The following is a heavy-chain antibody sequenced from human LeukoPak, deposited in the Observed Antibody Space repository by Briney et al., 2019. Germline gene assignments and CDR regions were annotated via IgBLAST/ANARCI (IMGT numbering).Heavy chain of an antibody. CDR1: GFTFRNYG. CDR3: AKESGFGELFDY. CDR2: TSYDGNNK. D-gene: IGHD3-10*01. V-gene: IGHV3-30*18. Sequence: GGSLRLSCAASGFTFRNYGMHWVRQAPGKGLEWVAVTSYDGNNKYYADSVKGRFTISRDNSKNTVYLQMNSRRAEDTAVYYCAKESGFGELFDYWGQGTLVTVSS. J-gene: IGHJ4*02.